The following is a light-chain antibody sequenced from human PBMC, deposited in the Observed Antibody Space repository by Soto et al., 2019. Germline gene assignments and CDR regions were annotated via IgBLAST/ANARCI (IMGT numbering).Light chain of an antibody. CDR3: QQRRNWLT. Sequence: EIVLTQSPATLSLSPGERATLSCRASQSVSTYLAWYQQKPGQAPRLLIYDASNRATGIPARFSGSGSGTDFTLTISSLEPEDVAVYYCQQRRNWLTFGGGTKVEI. CDR2: DAS. J-gene: IGKJ4*01. V-gene: IGKV3-11*01. CDR1: QSVSTY.